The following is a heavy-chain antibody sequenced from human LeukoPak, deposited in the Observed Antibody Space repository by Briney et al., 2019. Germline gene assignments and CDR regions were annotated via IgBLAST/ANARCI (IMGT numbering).Heavy chain of an antibody. V-gene: IGHV1-8*03. D-gene: IGHD6-13*01. CDR3: ARAKLRRAAAVPAWFDR. Sequence: ASVTVSCKASGYTFTRYDINWVRQATGQGLEWMGWMNPNRGNTGYAQKFQGRVTITRHTSIRKAYMELSSLRSTHTAVYYCARAKLRRAAAVPAWFDRWGQGTLVTVSS. CDR2: MNPNRGNT. J-gene: IGHJ5*02. CDR1: GYTFTRYD.